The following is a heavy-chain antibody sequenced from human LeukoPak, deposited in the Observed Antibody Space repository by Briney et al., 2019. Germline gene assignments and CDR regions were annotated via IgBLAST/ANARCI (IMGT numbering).Heavy chain of an antibody. D-gene: IGHD2-15*01. CDR3: RAFRSCSVASSSCQGRPLYGMAM. Sequence: GGSLTLSCAASGFTFSNYYMSWVRQAPGKGREGISYMSTTGDTIYYADSVKGRFTISRDNPKNSLYLQMERLRAADTAVYYARAFRSCSVASSSCQGRPLYGMAMWGQGTTVTVSS. CDR1: GFTFSNYY. CDR2: MSTTGDTI. J-gene: IGHJ6*02. V-gene: IGHV3-11*01.